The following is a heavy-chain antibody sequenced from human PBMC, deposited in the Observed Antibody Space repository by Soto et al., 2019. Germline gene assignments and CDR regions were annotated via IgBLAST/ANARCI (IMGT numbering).Heavy chain of an antibody. Sequence: ASVKVSCKASGYTFTSYAMHWVRQAPGQRLEWMGWINAGNGNTKYSQKFQGRVTITRDTSASTAYMELSSLRSEDTAVYYCARDPLPPYYYCYFCWVVWGKGTRCTVS. J-gene: IGHJ6*03. V-gene: IGHV1-3*01. CDR2: INAGNGNT. CDR3: ARDPLPPYYYCYFCWVV. D-gene: IGHD2-21*02. CDR1: GYTFTSYA.